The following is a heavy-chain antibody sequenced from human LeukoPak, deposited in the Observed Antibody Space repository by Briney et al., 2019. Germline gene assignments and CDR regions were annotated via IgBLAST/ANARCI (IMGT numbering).Heavy chain of an antibody. CDR2: IYSGGST. CDR1: GFTVSSNY. Sequence: TGGSLRLSCAASGFTVSSNYMSWVRQAPGKGLEWVSVIYSGGSTYYADSVKGRFTISRDNSKNTLYLQMNSLRAEDTAVYYCARGSSGILFFDYWGQGTLVTVSS. D-gene: IGHD3-10*01. J-gene: IGHJ4*02. V-gene: IGHV3-53*01. CDR3: ARGSSGILFFDY.